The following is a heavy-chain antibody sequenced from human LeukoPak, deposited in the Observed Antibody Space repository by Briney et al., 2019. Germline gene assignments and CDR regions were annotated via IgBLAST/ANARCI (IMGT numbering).Heavy chain of an antibody. CDR2: INHSGST. CDR3: ARGVFRGAFDI. J-gene: IGHJ3*02. D-gene: IGHD2-21*01. CDR1: GGSFSGYY. V-gene: IGHV4-34*01. Sequence: SETLSLTCAVFGGSFSGYYWNWIRQPPGKGLEWIGEINHSGSTNYNPSLKSRVTISVDRSKNQFSLKLSSVTAADTAVYYCARGVFRGAFDIWGQGTMVTVSS.